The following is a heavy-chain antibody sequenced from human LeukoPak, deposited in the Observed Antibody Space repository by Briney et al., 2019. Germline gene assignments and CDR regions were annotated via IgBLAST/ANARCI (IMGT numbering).Heavy chain of an antibody. J-gene: IGHJ4*02. CDR3: SRDLGGSYNDY. CDR1: GYTFTPYY. Sequence: ASVKVSCKASGYTFTPYYMHWVRQAPGQRLEWVGVINPSGGTTTYAQKLQGRVTMTRHTSTSTVYMALSNLRIEDTAVDYCSRDLGGSYNDYWGQGTMVTVSS. V-gene: IGHV1-46*04. CDR2: INPSGGTT. D-gene: IGHD1-26*01.